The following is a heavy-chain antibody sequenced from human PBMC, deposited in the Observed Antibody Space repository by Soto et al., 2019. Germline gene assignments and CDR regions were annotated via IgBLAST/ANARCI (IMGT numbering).Heavy chain of an antibody. CDR3: ARVLLEGATNYYYGMAV. J-gene: IGHJ6*02. D-gene: IGHD1-26*01. CDR2: ISSSSSYI. V-gene: IGHV3-21*01. Sequence: EVQLVESGGGLVKPGGSLRLSCAASGFTFSSYSMNCVRQAPGKGLEWVSSISSSSSYIYYADSVKGRFTISRDNAKNSLYLQMNSLSAEDTAVYYWARVLLEGATNYYYGMAVWGHGTTVTVS. CDR1: GFTFSSYS.